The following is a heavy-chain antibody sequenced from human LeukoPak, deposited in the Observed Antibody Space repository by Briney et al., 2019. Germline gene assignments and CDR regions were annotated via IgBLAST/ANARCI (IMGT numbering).Heavy chain of an antibody. CDR2: INPNSGGT. Sequence: ASVKVSCKASGYTFTGYYMHWVRQAPGQGLEWMGWINPNSGGTNYAQKFQGRVTMTRDTSISTAYMELSRLRSDDTAVYYCARDRFSPGSSWYSDYWGQGTLVTVSS. D-gene: IGHD6-13*01. V-gene: IGHV1-2*02. CDR3: ARDRFSPGSSWYSDY. CDR1: GYTFTGYY. J-gene: IGHJ4*02.